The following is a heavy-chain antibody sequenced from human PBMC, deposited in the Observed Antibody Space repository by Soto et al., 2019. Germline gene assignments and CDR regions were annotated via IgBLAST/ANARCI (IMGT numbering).Heavy chain of an antibody. V-gene: IGHV4-4*02. Sequence: PSETLSLTCAVSSGSISSSNWWSWVRQPPGKGLEWIGEIYHSGSTNYNPSLKSRVTISVDKSKNQFSLKLSSVTAADTAVYYCARVIDAWSTMVRGVTGHAFDIWGQGTMVTVSS. CDR2: IYHSGST. D-gene: IGHD3-10*01. J-gene: IGHJ3*02. CDR1: SGSISSSNW. CDR3: ARVIDAWSTMVRGVTGHAFDI.